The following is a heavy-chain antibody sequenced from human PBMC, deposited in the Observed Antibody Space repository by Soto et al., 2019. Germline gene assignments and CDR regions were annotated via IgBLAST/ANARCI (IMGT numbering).Heavy chain of an antibody. CDR3: ARDQGGTTLYYHGIDV. Sequence: QVQLVESGGGVVQPGRSLRLSCAASGFTFSSYAMHWVRQAPGQGLEWVALISYEGSNKYYADSVKGRFTIYRDKSKNTLYLQMNSLRAEDTAVYHCARDQGGTTLYYHGIDVWGQGTMVTVSS. CDR1: GFTFSSYA. CDR2: ISYEGSNK. V-gene: IGHV3-30-3*01. D-gene: IGHD1-7*01. J-gene: IGHJ6*02.